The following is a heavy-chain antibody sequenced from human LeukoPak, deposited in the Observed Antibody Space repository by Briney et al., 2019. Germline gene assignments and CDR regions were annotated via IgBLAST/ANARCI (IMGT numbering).Heavy chain of an antibody. D-gene: IGHD3-22*01. Sequence: GGFLRLSCAASGFTFSSYEMNWVRQAPGKGLEWVSYISSSGSTIYYADSVKGRFTISRDNAKNTLYLQMNSLRAEDTALYYCARGAYYDSSDAFDIWGQGTMVTVSS. V-gene: IGHV3-48*03. J-gene: IGHJ3*02. CDR3: ARGAYYDSSDAFDI. CDR2: ISSSGSTI. CDR1: GFTFSSYE.